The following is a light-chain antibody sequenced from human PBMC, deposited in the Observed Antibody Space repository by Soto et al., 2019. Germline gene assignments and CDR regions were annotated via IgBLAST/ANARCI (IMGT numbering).Light chain of an antibody. Sequence: QSVLTQPPSASGTPGQRVTISCSGSSSNIESNTVTWYQQLPGTAPKLVIYSNYDRPSGVPDRFSGSTSGTSASLVIRGLQSEDEADYYCSSYTSVTTVVFGGGTKLTVL. V-gene: IGLV1-44*01. CDR2: SNY. CDR3: SSYTSVTTVV. J-gene: IGLJ2*01. CDR1: SSNIESNT.